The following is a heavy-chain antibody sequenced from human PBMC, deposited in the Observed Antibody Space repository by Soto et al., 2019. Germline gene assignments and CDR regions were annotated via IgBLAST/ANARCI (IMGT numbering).Heavy chain of an antibody. D-gene: IGHD1-1*01. Sequence: SETLSLTCTVSGGSISSGGYYWSWIRQHPGKGLEWIGYIYYSGSTYYNPSLKSRVTISVDTSKNQFSLKLSSVTAADTAVYYCARFDPSYEEAPYNHMRKHPAAWFDPWGQGTLVTVSS. V-gene: IGHV4-31*03. J-gene: IGHJ5*02. CDR3: ARFDPSYEEAPYNHMRKHPAAWFDP. CDR2: IYYSGST. CDR1: GGSISSGGYY.